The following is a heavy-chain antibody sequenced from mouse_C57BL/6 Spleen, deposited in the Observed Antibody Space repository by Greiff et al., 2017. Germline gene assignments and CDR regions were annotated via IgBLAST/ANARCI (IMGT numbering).Heavy chain of an antibody. CDR3: ARVCTPVSYSFDY. Sequence: EVKLVESEGGLVQPGSSMKLSCTASGFTFSDYYMAWVRQVPEKGLEWVANINYDGSSTYYLDSLKSRFIISRDTAKHILYLQVCSLKSEDTATYYCARVCTPVSYSFDYWGQGTTLTVSS. CDR2: INYDGSST. V-gene: IGHV5-16*01. J-gene: IGHJ2*01. CDR1: GFTFSDYY.